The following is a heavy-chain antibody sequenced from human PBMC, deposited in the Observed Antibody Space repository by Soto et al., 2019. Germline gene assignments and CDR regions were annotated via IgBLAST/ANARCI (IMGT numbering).Heavy chain of an antibody. Sequence: PSETLSLTCAVYGGSFSGYYWSWIRQPPGKGLEWIGEINHSGSTNYNPSLKSRVTISVDTSKNQFSLKLSSVTAADTAVYYCARASIVVGNWFDPWGQGTLVTVSS. CDR1: GGSFSGYY. CDR3: ARASIVVGNWFDP. V-gene: IGHV4-34*01. D-gene: IGHD2-21*01. J-gene: IGHJ5*02. CDR2: INHSGST.